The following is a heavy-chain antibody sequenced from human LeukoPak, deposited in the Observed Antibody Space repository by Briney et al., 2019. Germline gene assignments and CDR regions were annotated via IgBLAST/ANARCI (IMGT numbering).Heavy chain of an antibody. J-gene: IGHJ3*02. CDR2: IGTAGDT. CDR1: GFTFSSYD. CDR3: ARGDYYDSSGLPVADAFDI. Sequence: PGGSLRLSCAASGFTFSSYDMHWVRQATGKGLEWVSAIGTAGDTYYPGSVKGRFTISRENAKNSLYLQMNSLRAGDTAVYYCARGDYYDSSGLPVADAFDIWGQGTMVTVSS. V-gene: IGHV3-13*01. D-gene: IGHD3-22*01.